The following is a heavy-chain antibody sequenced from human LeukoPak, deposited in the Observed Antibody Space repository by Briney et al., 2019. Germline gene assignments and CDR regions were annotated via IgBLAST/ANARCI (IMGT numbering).Heavy chain of an antibody. CDR2: IKEDGSEK. V-gene: IGHV3-7*03. D-gene: IGHD6-13*01. J-gene: IGHJ4*02. Sequence: ESLRLSCAASGFTFSSYWMSWVRQAPGKGLEWVANIKEDGSEKYYVDSVKGRFTISRDNAKSSLYLHINSLRAEDTAVYYCARRAAEIDYWGQGTLVTVSS. CDR1: GFTFSSYW. CDR3: ARRAAEIDY.